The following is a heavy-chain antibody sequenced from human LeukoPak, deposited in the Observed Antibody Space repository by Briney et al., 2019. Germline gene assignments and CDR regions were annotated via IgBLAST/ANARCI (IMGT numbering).Heavy chain of an antibody. D-gene: IGHD5-18*01. CDR3: ARGLGYSYGCCY. V-gene: IGHV3-23*01. J-gene: IGHJ4*02. CDR1: GFTFSSYG. Sequence: GGSLRLSCAASGFTFSSYGMSWVRQAPGKGLEWVSAISGSGGSTYYADSVKGRFTISRDNSKNTLYLQMNSLRAEDTAVYYCARGLGYSYGCCYWGQGTLVTVSS. CDR2: ISGSGGST.